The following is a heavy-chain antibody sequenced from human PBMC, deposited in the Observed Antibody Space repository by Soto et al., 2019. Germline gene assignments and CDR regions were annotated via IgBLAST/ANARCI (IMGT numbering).Heavy chain of an antibody. D-gene: IGHD3-3*01. CDR2: ISGSGSST. CDR3: ASGYYDFWSGYYPTFDY. CDR1: GFTFSSYG. V-gene: IGHV3-23*01. Sequence: GGSLRLSCAASGFTFSSYGMSWVRQAPGKGLKWVAAISGSGSSTYYADSVKGRFTISRDNSKNTLYLQMNSLRAEDTAVYYCASGYYDFWSGYYPTFDYWGQGTLVTVSS. J-gene: IGHJ4*02.